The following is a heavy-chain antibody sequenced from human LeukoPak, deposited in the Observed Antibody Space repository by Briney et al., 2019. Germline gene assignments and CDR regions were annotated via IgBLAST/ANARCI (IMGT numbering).Heavy chain of an antibody. CDR3: ARLVAAIGYYYYYYMDV. V-gene: IGHV3-11*01. Sequence: GGSLRLSCAASGFTFSDHYMSWIRQAPGKGLEWVSYISSSGSTIYYADSVKGRFTISRDNAKNSLYLQMNSLRAEDTAAYYCARLVAAIGYYYYYYMDVWGKGTTVTVSS. CDR1: GFTFSDHY. J-gene: IGHJ6*03. CDR2: ISSSGSTI. D-gene: IGHD2-15*01.